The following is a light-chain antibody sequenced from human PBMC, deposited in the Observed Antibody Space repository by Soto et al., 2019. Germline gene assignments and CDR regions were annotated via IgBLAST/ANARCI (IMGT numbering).Light chain of an antibody. J-gene: IGLJ3*02. V-gene: IGLV2-14*03. Sequence: QSALTQPASVSGSPGQSITISCTGTSSDVGGYNYVSWYQQHPGKAPKLLIYDVRDRPSGASDRFSGSKSGNTASLTISGLQAEDEADYYCSSYTSSSPVVFGGGTKVTVL. CDR1: SSDVGGYNY. CDR2: DVR. CDR3: SSYTSSSPVV.